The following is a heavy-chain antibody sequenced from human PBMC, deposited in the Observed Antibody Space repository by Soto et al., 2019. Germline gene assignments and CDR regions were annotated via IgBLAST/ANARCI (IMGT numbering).Heavy chain of an antibody. CDR1: GGSINSGGYY. V-gene: IGHV4-31*03. CDR2: IYYSGTT. Sequence: QVQLQESGPGLVKPSQTLSLTCTVSGGSINSGGYYWSWIRQHPGKGLQWIGYIYYSGTTYYNPSLKSRVTISVDTSKNQFSLKLSSVTAADTAVYYCARDRAAAGKDSWYFDLWGRGTLVTVSS. CDR3: ARDRAAAGKDSWYFDL. D-gene: IGHD6-13*01. J-gene: IGHJ2*01.